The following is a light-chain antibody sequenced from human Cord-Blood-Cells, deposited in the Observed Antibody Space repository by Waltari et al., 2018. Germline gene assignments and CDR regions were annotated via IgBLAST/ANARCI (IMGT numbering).Light chain of an antibody. V-gene: IGLV2-11*01. J-gene: IGLJ1*01. CDR3: CSYAGSYTYV. CDR1: SSDVGGCNY. Sequence: QSALTQPRSVSGSPGQSVTISCTGTSSDVGGCNYVSWDQQHPGKAPKLMIYDVSKPPSGVSDRFSGSKSGNTAALAISGLQAWDEADYYCCSYAGSYTYVCGPGTKLTVL. CDR2: DVS.